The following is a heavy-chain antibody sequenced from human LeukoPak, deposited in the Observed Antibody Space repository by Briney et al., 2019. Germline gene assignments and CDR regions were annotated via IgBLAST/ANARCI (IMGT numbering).Heavy chain of an antibody. CDR2: ISPYNGNT. J-gene: IGHJ6*02. CDR3: ARVRPPNIVDSPMDYKFYHDMDV. V-gene: IGHV1-18*01. Sequence: ASVKVSCKASGYTFSSYGISWVRQAPGQGLEWMGWISPYNGNTEYGQKAQGRVTMTTDRPTTTASMELRSLRSDDTAIYYCARVRPPNIVDSPMDYKFYHDMDVWGQGTTVTVSS. CDR1: GYTFSSYG. D-gene: IGHD5-18*01.